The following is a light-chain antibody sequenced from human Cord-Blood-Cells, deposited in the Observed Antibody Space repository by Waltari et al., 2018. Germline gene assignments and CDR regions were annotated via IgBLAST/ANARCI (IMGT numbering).Light chain of an antibody. V-gene: IGKV3-20*01. CDR1: QSVSSSH. CDR3: EQYGSSLWK. Sequence: EIVLTQSPGTLSLSPGERATLSSRASQSVSSSHLAWYQQKPDQAPRLFSYGASSRATGIPDRFSGSGSGKDFTLSISRLEPEDFALYYCEQYGSSLWKFGQGTKVEIK. CDR2: GAS. J-gene: IGKJ1*01.